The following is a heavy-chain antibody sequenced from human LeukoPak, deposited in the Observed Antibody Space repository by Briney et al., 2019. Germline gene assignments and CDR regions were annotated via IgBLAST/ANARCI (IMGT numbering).Heavy chain of an antibody. CDR3: ARGAYYYDSSGYRY. D-gene: IGHD3-22*01. J-gene: IGHJ4*02. CDR2: ISAYNGNT. CDR1: GYTFTSYG. V-gene: IGHV1-18*01. Sequence: ASVKVSCKASGYTFTSYGISWVRQAPRQGLEWMGWISAYNGNTNYAQKLQGRVTMTTDTSTSTAYMELRSLRSDDTAVYYCARGAYYYDSSGYRYWGQGTLVTVSS.